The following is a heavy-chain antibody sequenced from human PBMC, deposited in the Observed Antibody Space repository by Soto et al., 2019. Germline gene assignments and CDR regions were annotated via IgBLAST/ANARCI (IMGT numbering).Heavy chain of an antibody. CDR3: ARDRNPYYEDKSGLYFAEY. CDR1: GYTFTSYV. J-gene: IGHJ4*02. Sequence: QVQVVQSGAEVKKPGASVTVSCKTSGYTFTSYVIHWVRQAPGQRPEWMGWINGGNGNTGYSQIFQDRVTITRDTSTSTAYMELSGLRGEDTAVYYCARDRNPYYEDKSGLYFAEYWGQGTPVTVSS. V-gene: IGHV1-3*01. D-gene: IGHD3-16*01. CDR2: INGGNGNT.